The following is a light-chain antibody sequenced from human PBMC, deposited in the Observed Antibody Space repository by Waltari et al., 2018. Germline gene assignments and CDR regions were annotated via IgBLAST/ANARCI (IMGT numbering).Light chain of an antibody. Sequence: VVLTQSPATRSVSSGESAIISCRASQSVSSNLAWYQQKPGQAPRLLIYDASTRASSIPARFRGSGSGTEFTLTINSLQSEDSATYYCQQYNRWPPITFGQGTRLDIK. CDR3: QQYNRWPPIT. CDR1: QSVSSN. CDR2: DAS. J-gene: IGKJ5*01. V-gene: IGKV3-15*01.